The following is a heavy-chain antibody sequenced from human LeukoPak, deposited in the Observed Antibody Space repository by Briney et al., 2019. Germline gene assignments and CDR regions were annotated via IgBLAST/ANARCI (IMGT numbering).Heavy chain of an antibody. D-gene: IGHD5-12*01. CDR3: ASPSIVATTLFDY. CDR2: ISSSSTI. CDR1: GFTFSSYS. J-gene: IGHJ4*02. Sequence: GGSLRLSCAASGFTFSSYSMNWVRQAPGKGLEWVSYISSSSTIYYADSVKGLFTISRDNAKNSLYLQMNSLRAEDTAVYYCASPSIVATTLFDYWGQGTLVTVSS. V-gene: IGHV3-48*01.